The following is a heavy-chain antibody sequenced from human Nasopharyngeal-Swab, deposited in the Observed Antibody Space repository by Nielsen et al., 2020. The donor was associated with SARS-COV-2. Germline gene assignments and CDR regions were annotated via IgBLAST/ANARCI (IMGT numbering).Heavy chain of an antibody. V-gene: IGHV3-23*01. J-gene: IGHJ4*02. CDR2: ISGRGGNT. Sequence: GESLKISCTVSGFAFGNYAMSWVRQAPGKGLEWVSGISGRGGNTFVADSVKGRFTISRDNSKNTLYLQMSSLRVADTATYYCAKEGSIIVGTFFDSWGQGALVTVSS. CDR1: GFAFGNYA. CDR3: AKEGSIIVGTFFDS. D-gene: IGHD1-26*01.